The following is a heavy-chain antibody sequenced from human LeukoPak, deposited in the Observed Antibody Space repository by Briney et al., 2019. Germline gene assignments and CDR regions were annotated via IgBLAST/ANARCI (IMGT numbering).Heavy chain of an antibody. Sequence: SETLSLTCAVSGDSISRSNWWNWVRQPPGKGLEWIGEIFHSGSTNYNPSLKSRVTISVDKSKNQVSLKLSSVTAADTAVYYCARGYRIAASGAFGYWGQGTLVTVSS. J-gene: IGHJ4*02. CDR3: ARGYRIAASGAFGY. V-gene: IGHV4-4*02. D-gene: IGHD6-13*01. CDR2: IFHSGST. CDR1: GDSISRSNW.